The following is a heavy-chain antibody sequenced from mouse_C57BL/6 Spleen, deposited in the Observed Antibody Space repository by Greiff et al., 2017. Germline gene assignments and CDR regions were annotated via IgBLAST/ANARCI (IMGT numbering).Heavy chain of an antibody. Sequence: QVQLQQSGAELARPGASVKLSCKASGYTFTSYGISWVKQRTGQGLEWIGEIYPRSGNTYYNEKFKGKATLTADKSSSTAYMELRSLTSEDSAVYFCAGSLYDSNYVTWFADWGQGTLVTVSA. V-gene: IGHV1-81*01. CDR2: IYPRSGNT. CDR1: GYTFTSYG. J-gene: IGHJ3*01. D-gene: IGHD2-5*01. CDR3: AGSLYDSNYVTWFAD.